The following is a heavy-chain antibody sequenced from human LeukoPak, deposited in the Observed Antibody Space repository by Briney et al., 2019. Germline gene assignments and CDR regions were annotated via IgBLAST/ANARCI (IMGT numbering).Heavy chain of an antibody. CDR2: IKSKTVGGTT. CDR3: TTGPGNSGY. V-gene: IGHV3-15*01. D-gene: IGHD4-23*01. CDR1: GHTFSNAW. Sequence: GGSLRLSCAVSGHTFSNAWMSWVRQAPEKGLEWVGRIKSKTVGGTTEYAAPVKGRFTISRDDAKNTVYLQMNSLKTEDTAVYYCTTGPGNSGYWGQGTLVTVSS. J-gene: IGHJ4*02.